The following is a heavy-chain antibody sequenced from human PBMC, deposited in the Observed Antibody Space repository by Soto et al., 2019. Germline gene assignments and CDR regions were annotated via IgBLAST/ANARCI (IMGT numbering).Heavy chain of an antibody. CDR1: GGSISSGGCY. CDR3: ARSEGSGSHIDY. Sequence: QVQLQESGPGLVKPSQTLSLTCTVSGGSISSGGCYWSWIRQHPGKGLEWIGYIYYSGRTYYNPSLKSRVTISVETSKNRFSLKLSSVTAADTAVYCCARSEGSGSHIDYWGQGTLVTVSS. V-gene: IGHV4-31*03. D-gene: IGHD3-10*01. J-gene: IGHJ4*02. CDR2: IYYSGRT.